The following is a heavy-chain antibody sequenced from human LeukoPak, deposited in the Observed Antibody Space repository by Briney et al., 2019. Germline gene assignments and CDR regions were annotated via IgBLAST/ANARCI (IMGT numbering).Heavy chain of an antibody. Sequence: GGSLRLSCAASGFTFSSYGMHWVRQAPGKGLEWVAFIRYDGSNKYYADSVKGRLTISRDNSKNTLYLQMNSLRAEDTAVYYCAKDGLGYSYGLGPDYWGQGTLVTVSS. D-gene: IGHD5-18*01. J-gene: IGHJ4*02. V-gene: IGHV3-30*02. CDR2: IRYDGSNK. CDR3: AKDGLGYSYGLGPDY. CDR1: GFTFSSYG.